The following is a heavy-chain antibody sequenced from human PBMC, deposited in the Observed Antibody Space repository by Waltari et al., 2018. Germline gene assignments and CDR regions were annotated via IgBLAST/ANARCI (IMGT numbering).Heavy chain of an antibody. CDR3: ARLPPYSSGWRGSLFDY. D-gene: IGHD6-19*01. V-gene: IGHV4-34*01. CDR2: INHSGST. Sequence: QVQLQQWGAGLLKPSETLSLTCAVSGGSFRGYYWRWIRPPPGKGLEWIGEINHSGSTNYNPSLKSRVTISVDTSKNQFSLKLSSVTAADTAVYYCARLPPYSSGWRGSLFDYWGQGTLVTVSS. CDR1: GGSFRGYY. J-gene: IGHJ4*02.